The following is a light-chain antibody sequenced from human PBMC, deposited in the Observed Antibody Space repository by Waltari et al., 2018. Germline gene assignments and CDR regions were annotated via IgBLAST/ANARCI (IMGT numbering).Light chain of an antibody. V-gene: IGKV1-39*01. CDR3: QQSYNLPRT. Sequence: DIQMTQSPSSLSASVGDRVPITCRASQNIINYLNWYQQIPGKAPKILTYTASSLKNGFPSRFSGSGSGTDFTLTISSLQPEDFATYYCQQSYNLPRTFGQGTKVEIK. J-gene: IGKJ1*01. CDR2: TAS. CDR1: QNIINY.